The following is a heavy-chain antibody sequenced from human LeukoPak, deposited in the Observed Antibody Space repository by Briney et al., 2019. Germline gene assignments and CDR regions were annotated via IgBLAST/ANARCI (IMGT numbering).Heavy chain of an antibody. D-gene: IGHD3-10*01. CDR2: INQDGSEK. J-gene: IGHJ4*02. CDR3: ARDFYYGSNDY. V-gene: IGHV3-7*01. Sequence: GGSLRLSCAASGCTFSSYWMSWVRQAPGKGLEWVAHINQDGSEKYYVYSVKGRFTVSRDNAKNSLYLQMNSLRAEDTAVYYCARDFYYGSNDYWGQGTLVTVSS. CDR1: GCTFSSYW.